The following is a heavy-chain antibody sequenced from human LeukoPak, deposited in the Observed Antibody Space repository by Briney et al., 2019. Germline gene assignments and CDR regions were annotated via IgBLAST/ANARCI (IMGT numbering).Heavy chain of an antibody. D-gene: IGHD3-3*01. CDR3: TTRLTRRDFWSGFPFDY. CDR1: GFTFSNAW. Sequence: GGSLRLSCAASGFTFSNAWMSWVRQAPGKGLEWVGRIKSKTDGGTTDYAAPVKGRFTISRDDSKNTLYLQMNSLKTEDTAVYYCTTRLTRRDFWSGFPFDYWGQGTLVTVSS. V-gene: IGHV3-15*01. J-gene: IGHJ4*02. CDR2: IKSKTDGGTT.